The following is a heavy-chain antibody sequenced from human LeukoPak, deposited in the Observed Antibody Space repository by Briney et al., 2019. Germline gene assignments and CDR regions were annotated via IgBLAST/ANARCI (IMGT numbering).Heavy chain of an antibody. J-gene: IGHJ1*01. CDR2: INNDGRTT. V-gene: IGHV3-74*01. CDR1: GFTFSEAW. Sequence: GGSLRLSCAASGFTFSEAWMHWGRQAPGKGLVWVSRINNDGRTTRYADSVKGRFTISRENAKNTLYLQMNSLRAEDTAVYYCARVSGPGMNEYFHLWGQGTLVTVSS. CDR3: ARVSGPGMNEYFHL. D-gene: IGHD3-10*01.